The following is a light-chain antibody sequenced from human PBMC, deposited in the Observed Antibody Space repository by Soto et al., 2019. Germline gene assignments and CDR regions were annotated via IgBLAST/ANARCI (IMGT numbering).Light chain of an antibody. CDR1: QSVSSSY. V-gene: IGKV3D-20*02. J-gene: IGKJ1*01. CDR3: QQGSKWRT. CDR2: GAS. Sequence: EIVLTQSPGTLCLSPGERAALSCRASQSVSSSYLAWYQQKPGQAPRLLIYGASSRATGIPDRFSGSGSGTDFTLTISRLEPEDFAVYYCQQGSKWRTFGRGTKVDIK.